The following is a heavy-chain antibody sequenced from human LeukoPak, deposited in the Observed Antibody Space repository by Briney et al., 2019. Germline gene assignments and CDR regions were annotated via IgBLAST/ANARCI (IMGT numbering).Heavy chain of an antibody. V-gene: IGHV1-18*01. J-gene: IGHJ3*02. Sequence: ASVKVSGKASGYTFTSYGISWVRQAPGQGLEWMGWISAYNGNTNYAQKLQGRVTMTTDTSTSTAYMELRSLRSDDTAVYYCARIRGYYDILTGSNDAFDIWGQGTMVTVSS. CDR1: GYTFTSYG. CDR2: ISAYNGNT. D-gene: IGHD3-9*01. CDR3: ARIRGYYDILTGSNDAFDI.